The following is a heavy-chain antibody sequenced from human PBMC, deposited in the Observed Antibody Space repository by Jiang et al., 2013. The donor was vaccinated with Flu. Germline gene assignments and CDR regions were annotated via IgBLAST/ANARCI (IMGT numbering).Heavy chain of an antibody. V-gene: IGHV3-53*04. CDR3: ARDFPYGSGSIYYGMDV. D-gene: IGHD3-10*01. Sequence: VQLVESGGGLVQPGGSLRLSCAASGFTVSSNYMSWVRQAPGKGLEWVSVIYSGGSTYYADSVKGRFTISRHNSKNTLYLQMNSLRAEDTAVYYCARDFPYGSGSIYYGMDVWGQGTTVTVSS. J-gene: IGHJ6*02. CDR2: IYSGGST. CDR1: GFTVSSNY.